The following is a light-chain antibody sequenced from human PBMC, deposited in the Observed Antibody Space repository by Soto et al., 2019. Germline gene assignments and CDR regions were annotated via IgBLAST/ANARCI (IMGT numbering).Light chain of an antibody. CDR1: SSDVGSYNY. J-gene: IGLJ1*01. V-gene: IGLV2-14*01. CDR2: EVS. Sequence: QSALTQPPSVSGSPGQSITISCTGTSSDVGSYNYVSWYQQHPGKAPKLMIYEVSNQPSGVSDRFSGSKSGNTASLTISGLQAEDEADYYCSSYTSSSTSYVFGTGTKVTVL. CDR3: SSYTSSSTSYV.